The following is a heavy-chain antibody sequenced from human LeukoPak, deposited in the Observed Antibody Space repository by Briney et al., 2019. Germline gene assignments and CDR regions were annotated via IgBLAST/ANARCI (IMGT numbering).Heavy chain of an antibody. CDR3: ARRDDSSGYHKIFDY. CDR1: GGSFSGYY. J-gene: IGHJ4*02. CDR2: INHSGST. D-gene: IGHD3-22*01. Sequence: KPSETLSLTCAVYGGSFSGYYWSWIRQPPGKGLEWIGEINHSGSTNYNPSLKSRVTISVDTSKNQFSLKLSSVTAADTAVYYCARRDDSSGYHKIFDYWGQGTLVTVSS. V-gene: IGHV4-34*01.